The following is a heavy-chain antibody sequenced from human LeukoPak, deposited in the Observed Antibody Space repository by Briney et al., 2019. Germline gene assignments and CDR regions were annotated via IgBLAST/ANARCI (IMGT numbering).Heavy chain of an antibody. Sequence: GGALRLSCAASGFTFSDHYMDWVRQAPGKGLEWVGRTRNKANSYTTEYAASVKGRFTISRDDSKNSLYLQMNSLKTEDTAVYYCGRATYHSDRSAFRWYLGLWGRGTLVTVSS. CDR1: GFTFSDHY. J-gene: IGHJ2*01. D-gene: IGHD3-22*01. CDR3: GRATYHSDRSAFRWYLGL. CDR2: TRNKANSYTT. V-gene: IGHV3-72*01.